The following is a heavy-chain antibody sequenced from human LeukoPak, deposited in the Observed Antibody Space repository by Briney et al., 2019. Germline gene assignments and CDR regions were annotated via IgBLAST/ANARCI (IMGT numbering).Heavy chain of an antibody. V-gene: IGHV3-74*01. J-gene: IGHJ6*03. CDR2: INGDGDSA. D-gene: IGHD3-16*01. CDR3: GRDLLSGGQYYYFYMDL. Sequence: PGGSLRLSCAASGFTSSNYWMHWVRQTPEKGLVWLSRINGDGDSAYYADSVKGRFTISRSNADNTLYLQMNSLRAEDTAVYYCGRDLLSGGQYYYFYMDLWGKGTTVTVSS. CDR1: GFTSSNYW.